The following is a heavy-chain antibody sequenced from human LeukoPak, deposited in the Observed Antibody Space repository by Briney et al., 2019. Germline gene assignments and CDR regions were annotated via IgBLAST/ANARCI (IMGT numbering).Heavy chain of an antibody. CDR1: GFTFTTYA. D-gene: IGHD3/OR15-3a*01. J-gene: IGHJ4*02. Sequence: GGSLRLSCAASGFTFTTYAMHWVRQAPGKGLEWVSAISGSGSGTYYADSVKGRVTISRDNSKNTLYLQMNSLRAEDTAVYYCAKRTLGGLAFDYWGQGTLVTVSS. V-gene: IGHV3-23*01. CDR2: ISGSGSGT. CDR3: AKRTLGGLAFDY.